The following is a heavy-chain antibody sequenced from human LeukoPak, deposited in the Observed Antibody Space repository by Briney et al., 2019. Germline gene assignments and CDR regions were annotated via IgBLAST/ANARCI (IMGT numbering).Heavy chain of an antibody. CDR1: GFTFSTYG. CDR3: AKRGVYYYDGRYAFDI. D-gene: IGHD3-22*01. Sequence: PGGSLRLSCAASGFTFSTYGMHWVRQAPGKGLEWVAVISYDGSDKYYADSVKGRFTISRDNSKNTLYLQMNSLRAEDTAVYYCAKRGVYYYDGRYAFDIWGQGTMVTVSS. J-gene: IGHJ3*02. V-gene: IGHV3-30*18. CDR2: ISYDGSDK.